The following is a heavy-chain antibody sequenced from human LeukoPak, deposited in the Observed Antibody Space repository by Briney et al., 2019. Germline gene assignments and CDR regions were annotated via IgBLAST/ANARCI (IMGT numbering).Heavy chain of an antibody. Sequence: PSETLSLTCAVYGGSFSGYYWSWIRQPPGKGLEWIVEINHSGSTNYNPSLKSRVTISVDTSKNQFSLKLSSVTAADTAVYYCARWFRGGSYYWFDPWGQGTLVTVSS. D-gene: IGHD2-15*01. J-gene: IGHJ5*02. V-gene: IGHV4-34*01. CDR3: ARWFRGGSYYWFDP. CDR2: INHSGST. CDR1: GGSFSGYY.